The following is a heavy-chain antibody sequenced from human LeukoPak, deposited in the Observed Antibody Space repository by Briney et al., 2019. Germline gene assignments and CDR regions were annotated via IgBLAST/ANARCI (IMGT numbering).Heavy chain of an antibody. Sequence: GESLKISCKGSGYSFTSYWIGWVRQMPGKGLEWMGIIYPGDSDTRYSPSFPGQVTISADKSIRTAYLQWSSLKASDTAMYYCARSSTVTHSHQLDYWGQGTLVTVSS. CDR3: ARSSTVTHSHQLDY. V-gene: IGHV5-51*01. CDR2: IYPGDSDT. D-gene: IGHD4-17*01. CDR1: GYSFTSYW. J-gene: IGHJ4*02.